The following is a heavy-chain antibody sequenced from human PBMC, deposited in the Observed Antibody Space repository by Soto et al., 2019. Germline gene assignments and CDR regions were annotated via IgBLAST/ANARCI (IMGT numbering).Heavy chain of an antibody. CDR2: TIPMFGTT. Sequence: QVQLVQSGAEVKKPESSVRVSRKASGGTFNSYAITWVRQAPGQGLEWMGGTIPMFGTTNYAEKFQGRVTITADESTNTAYMELSSLSSEDTAVYYCTRCGIRYHSIGYYLGIDGMDVWGQGTTVIVSS. V-gene: IGHV1-69*12. J-gene: IGHJ6*02. CDR3: TRCGIRYHSIGYYLGIDGMDV. D-gene: IGHD3-22*01. CDR1: GGTFNSYA.